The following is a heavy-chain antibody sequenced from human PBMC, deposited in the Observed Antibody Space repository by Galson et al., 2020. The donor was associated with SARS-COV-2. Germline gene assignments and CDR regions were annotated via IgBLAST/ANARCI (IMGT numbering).Heavy chain of an antibody. D-gene: IGHD3-22*01. V-gene: IGHV3-21*01. CDR1: GFTFSSYS. Sequence: GESLKLSCAASGFTFSSYSMNWVRQAPGKGLEWVSSISSSSSYIYYADSVKGRFTISRDNAKNSLYLQMNSLRAEDTAVYYCARVGRYYYDSSGPNIMDVWGQGTTVTVSS. J-gene: IGHJ6*02. CDR3: ARVGRYYYDSSGPNIMDV. CDR2: ISSSSSYI.